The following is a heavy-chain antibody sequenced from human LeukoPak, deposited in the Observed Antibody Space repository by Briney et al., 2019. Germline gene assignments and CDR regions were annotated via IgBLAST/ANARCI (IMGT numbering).Heavy chain of an antibody. CDR1: GFTVSSNY. CDR2: IYSGGST. D-gene: IGHD2-21*02. CDR3: ARDMGGDRRDYFDY. J-gene: IGHJ4*02. Sequence: GGSLRLSCAASGFTVSSNYMNWVRQAPGKGLEWVSVIYSGGSTYYADSVKGRFTISRDNSKNTLYLQMNSLRAEDTAVYYCARDMGGDRRDYFDYWGQATLLTVSS. V-gene: IGHV3-53*01.